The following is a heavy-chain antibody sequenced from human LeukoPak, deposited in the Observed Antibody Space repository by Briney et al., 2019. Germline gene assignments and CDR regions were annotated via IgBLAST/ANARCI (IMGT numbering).Heavy chain of an antibody. CDR2: IYHSGSA. J-gene: IGHJ5*02. CDR3: ARDPRWLTPDCTSTSCYENYFDP. Sequence: SETLSLTCAVSGYSISSGYQWAWIRQSPGKGLEWIGSIYHSGSAHYNPSLKSRVTISVETSKDQFSLKMYSVTAADTAVYYCARDPRWLTPDCTSTSCYENYFDPWGQGTLVTVSS. V-gene: IGHV4-38-2*02. CDR1: GYSISSGYQ. D-gene: IGHD2-2*01.